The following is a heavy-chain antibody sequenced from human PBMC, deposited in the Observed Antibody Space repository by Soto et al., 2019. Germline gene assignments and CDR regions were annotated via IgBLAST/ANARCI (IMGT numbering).Heavy chain of an antibody. D-gene: IGHD6-19*01. CDR2: IYYSGST. CDR1: GGHIRNSSDS. CDR3: ARRTPAASHQWLVRGAERMTSVDI. V-gene: IGHV4-39*01. J-gene: IGHJ3*02. Sequence: SQTQSLPYTVSGGHIRNSSDSWGWVSQPPGKGLEWIGSIYYSGSTYYNPSLKSRVTISVDTSKNQFSLKLSSVTAADTAVYYCARRTPAASHQWLVRGAERMTSVDILGRWTMVAV.